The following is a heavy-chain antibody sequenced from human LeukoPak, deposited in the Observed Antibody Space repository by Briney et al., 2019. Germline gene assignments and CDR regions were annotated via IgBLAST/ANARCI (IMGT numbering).Heavy chain of an antibody. J-gene: IGHJ4*02. D-gene: IGHD5-12*01. Sequence: GASVKVSCKTSGFTFITYGITWVRQAPGQGLEWMGWISGNNVNSSNAQKFQGRVTLTTDTSTSTAYMELTSLVSDDTAVYYCARDHSGYDPYYFDYWGQGTLVTVSS. CDR3: ARDHSGYDPYYFDY. CDR2: ISGNNVNS. V-gene: IGHV1-18*01. CDR1: GFTFITYG.